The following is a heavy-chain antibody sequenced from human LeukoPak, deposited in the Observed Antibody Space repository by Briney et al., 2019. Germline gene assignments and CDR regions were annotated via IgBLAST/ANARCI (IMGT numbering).Heavy chain of an antibody. CDR2: MNPNSGNT. J-gene: IGHJ6*02. Sequence: ASVKVSCKASGYTFTSYDINWVRQATGQGLEWMGWMNPNSGNTGYAQKFQGRVTMTRNTSISTAYMELSSLRSEDTAVYYCARLSWYQLLHYGMDVWGQGTTVTVSS. CDR3: ARLSWYQLLHYGMDV. V-gene: IGHV1-8*01. D-gene: IGHD2-2*01. CDR1: GYTFTSYD.